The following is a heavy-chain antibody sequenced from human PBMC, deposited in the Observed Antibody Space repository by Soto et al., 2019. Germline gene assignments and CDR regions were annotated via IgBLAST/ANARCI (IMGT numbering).Heavy chain of an antibody. CDR3: ARDRLMATAGTARHYFGLDV. Sequence: PSETLSLTCTVSGGSIRSGGYYWSWVRQSPRRGLEWIRNIYYSGSTYYNPSLKSRLTISVDTSKNQFSLNLSSVTAADTAVYYCARDRLMATAGTARHYFGLDVWGQGTTVTVSS. D-gene: IGHD5-18*01. J-gene: IGHJ6*02. CDR2: IYYSGST. CDR1: GGSIRSGGYY. V-gene: IGHV4-31*03.